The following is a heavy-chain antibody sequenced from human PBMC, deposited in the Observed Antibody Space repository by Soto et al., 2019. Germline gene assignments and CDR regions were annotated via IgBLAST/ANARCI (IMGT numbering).Heavy chain of an antibody. CDR2: INAGNGDT. CDR1: GYTFTTDG. Sequence: GASVKVSCKTSGYTFTTDGIHWVRQAPGQRLEWMGWINAGNGDTKYSQKFQGRVTITRDKSANTVYMELSSLRSEDTAVYYCARDLGVVVIDYWGQGTLVTVSS. V-gene: IGHV1-3*01. D-gene: IGHD3-22*01. J-gene: IGHJ4*02. CDR3: ARDLGVVVIDY.